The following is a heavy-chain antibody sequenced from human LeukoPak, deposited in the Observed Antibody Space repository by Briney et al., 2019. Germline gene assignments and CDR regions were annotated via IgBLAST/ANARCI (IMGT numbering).Heavy chain of an antibody. CDR1: GGSISSSVYY. Sequence: SETLSLTCTVSGGSISSSVYYWVWIRQPPGKGLEWIGSIYYSGSTYYNPSLKSRVTISVDTSKNQFSLKLSSVTAADTAVYYCARRGVATIDNWFDPWGQGTLVTVSS. V-gene: IGHV4-39*01. CDR3: ARRGVATIDNWFDP. CDR2: IYYSGST. J-gene: IGHJ5*02. D-gene: IGHD5-12*01.